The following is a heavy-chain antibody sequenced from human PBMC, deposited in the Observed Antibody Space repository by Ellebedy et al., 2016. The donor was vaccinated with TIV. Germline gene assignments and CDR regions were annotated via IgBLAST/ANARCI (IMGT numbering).Heavy chain of an antibody. J-gene: IGHJ3*02. D-gene: IGHD6-13*01. Sequence: GESLKISCAASGFTFSSYDMSWVRQAPGKGLEWVSVISGSGGSTYYADSVKGRFTISRDNSKNTLYLQMNSLRAEDTAVYYCAKDRILAAGGDAFDIWGQGTMVTVSS. V-gene: IGHV3-23*01. CDR1: GFTFSSYD. CDR2: ISGSGGST. CDR3: AKDRILAAGGDAFDI.